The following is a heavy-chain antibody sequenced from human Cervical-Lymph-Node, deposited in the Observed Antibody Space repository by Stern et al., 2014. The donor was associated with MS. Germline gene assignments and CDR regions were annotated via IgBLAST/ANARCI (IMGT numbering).Heavy chain of an antibody. J-gene: IGHJ4*02. Sequence: VHLVESGPGLVKPSETLSLTCSISGGSISTRSYYWGWIRQPPGKGLEWIGSVHHSGTTYYNPSLKSRVTISVDTSKNQFSLGLSSVTAADTAVHYCARFYYDILTGHFDYWGQGILVIVSS. CDR3: ARFYYDILTGHFDY. CDR2: VHHSGTT. CDR1: GGSISTRSYY. D-gene: IGHD3-9*01. V-gene: IGHV4-39*01.